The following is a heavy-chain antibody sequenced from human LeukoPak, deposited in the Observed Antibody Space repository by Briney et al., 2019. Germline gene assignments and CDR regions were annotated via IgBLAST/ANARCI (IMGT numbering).Heavy chain of an antibody. Sequence: SGTLSLTCAVSGGSVSHSNWWTWVRQSPGKGLEWIGEVHPSEGTNYNPSLKSRVTISLDKSKNQFSLELSSVTAADTAVYYCARLTRITMIRGTNAFDIWGQGTMVTVSS. CDR1: GGSVSHSNW. CDR3: ARLTRITMIRGTNAFDI. V-gene: IGHV4-4*02. J-gene: IGHJ3*02. CDR2: VHPSEGT. D-gene: IGHD3-10*01.